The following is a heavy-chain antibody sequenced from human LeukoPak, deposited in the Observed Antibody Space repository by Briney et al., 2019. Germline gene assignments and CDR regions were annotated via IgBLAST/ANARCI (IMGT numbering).Heavy chain of an antibody. CDR3: AKSSEYYYGSGSYYAFFDH. V-gene: IGHV3-7*01. CDR1: GFTFSNYW. D-gene: IGHD3-10*01. CDR2: IKTDGSEK. Sequence: GGSLRLSCEGSGFTFSNYWMGWVRQAPGKGLQWVANIKTDGSEKYYVDSVKGRFTISRDNAKNSLYLQMNSLRAENTAVYYCAKSSEYYYGSGSYYAFFDHWGQGTLVTVSS. J-gene: IGHJ4*02.